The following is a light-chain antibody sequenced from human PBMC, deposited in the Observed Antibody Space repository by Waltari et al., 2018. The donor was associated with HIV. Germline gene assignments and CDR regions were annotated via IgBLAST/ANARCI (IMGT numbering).Light chain of an antibody. CDR3: MQALQTPRT. V-gene: IGKV2-28*01. CDR2: MTS. CDR1: QSLLHTNGHNY. Sequence: EIVMTQSTLSLPVTPGAPASISCRSNQSLLHTNGHNYLDWYFQKPGHSPQVLIYMTSNRASGVPDRFSGTGSGSDFALKISRVEAEDVGIYYCMQALQTPRTFGQGTKVEIK. J-gene: IGKJ1*01.